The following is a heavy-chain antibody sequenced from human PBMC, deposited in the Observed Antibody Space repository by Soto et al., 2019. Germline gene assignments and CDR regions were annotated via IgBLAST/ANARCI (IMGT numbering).Heavy chain of an antibody. CDR2: ITYEGSDE. CDR1: GFTFSNYA. Sequence: PGGSLRLSCAASGFTFSNYAMHWVRQAPGKGLEWVAVITYEGSDEYYADSVKGRFTISRDDSKNTLYLQMNSLRAEDTAVYYCARTYGSGSYYTNWGQGTLVTVSS. CDR3: ARTYGSGSYYTN. J-gene: IGHJ4*02. D-gene: IGHD3-10*01. V-gene: IGHV3-30*03.